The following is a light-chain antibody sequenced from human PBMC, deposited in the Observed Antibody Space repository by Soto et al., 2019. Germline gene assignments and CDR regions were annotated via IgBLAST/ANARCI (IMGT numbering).Light chain of an antibody. CDR3: QQYSSLPLT. Sequence: EIVLTQSPGTLSLSPGERATLSCRASQSVGTSYLAWYQQKPGQAPRLLIYAASSRATGIPDRFTGSGSGTDFALTISRLEPEDFAVYYCQQYSSLPLTFGGGTKVDIK. J-gene: IGKJ4*01. CDR2: AAS. V-gene: IGKV3-20*01. CDR1: QSVGTSY.